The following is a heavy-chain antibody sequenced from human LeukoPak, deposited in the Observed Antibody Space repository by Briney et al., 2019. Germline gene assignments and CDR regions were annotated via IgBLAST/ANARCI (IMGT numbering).Heavy chain of an antibody. D-gene: IGHD3-10*01. CDR1: GLTISSYS. V-gene: IGHV3-48*01. J-gene: IGHJ4*02. CDR3: ARALWFGETFPAY. Sequence: GGSLRLSCAASGLTISSYSMNWVRQAPEKGLQWVSYISSSSSTIYYADSVKGRFTISRDNAKNSLYLQMNSLRAEGTAVYYCARALWFGETFPAYWGQGTLVTVSS. CDR2: ISSSSSTI.